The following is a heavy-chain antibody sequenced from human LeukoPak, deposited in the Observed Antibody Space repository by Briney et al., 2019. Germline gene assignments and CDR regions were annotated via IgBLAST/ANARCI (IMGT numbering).Heavy chain of an antibody. J-gene: IGHJ4*02. CDR2: IYPGDSDT. CDR1: GYSFTSYW. V-gene: IGHV5-51*01. Sequence: HGESLKISCKGSGYSFTSYWIGWVRQMPGKGPEWMGIIYPGDSDTRYSPSFQGQVTISADKSISTAYLQWSSLKASNTAMYYCARSDCGGDCYAPYFDYWGQGTLVTVSS. CDR3: ARSDCGGDCYAPYFDY. D-gene: IGHD2-21*02.